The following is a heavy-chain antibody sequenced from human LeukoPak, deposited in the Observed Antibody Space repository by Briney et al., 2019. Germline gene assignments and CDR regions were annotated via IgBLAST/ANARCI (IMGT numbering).Heavy chain of an antibody. CDR2: IIPIFGTA. CDR1: GYTFTGYY. J-gene: IGHJ4*02. CDR3: ARDWPPLGTSSSSQYYFDY. Sequence: SVKVSCKASGYTFTGYYMHWVRQAPGQGLEWMGGIIPIFGTANCAQKFQGRVTITADESTSTAYMELSSLRSEDTAVYYCARDWPPLGTSSSSQYYFDYWGQGTLVTVSS. V-gene: IGHV1-69*13. D-gene: IGHD6-6*01.